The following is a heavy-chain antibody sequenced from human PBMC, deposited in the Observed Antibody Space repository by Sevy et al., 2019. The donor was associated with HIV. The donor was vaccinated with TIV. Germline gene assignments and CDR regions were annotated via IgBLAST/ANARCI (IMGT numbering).Heavy chain of an antibody. J-gene: IGHJ4*02. CDR1: GCTFSSYA. CDR3: ARDSKYYYDSSGYYFDY. D-gene: IGHD3-22*01. Sequence: ASVKVSCKASGCTFSSYAISWVRQAPGQGLEWMGGIIPIFGTANYAQKFQGRVTITADESTSTAYMELNSLRSEDTAVYYCARDSKYYYDSSGYYFDYWGQGTLVTVSS. V-gene: IGHV1-69*13. CDR2: IIPIFGTA.